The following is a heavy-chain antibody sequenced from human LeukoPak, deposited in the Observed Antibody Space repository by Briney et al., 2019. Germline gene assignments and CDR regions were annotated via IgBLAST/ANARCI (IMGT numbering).Heavy chain of an antibody. V-gene: IGHV3-9*01. CDR3: AIWKDGGSYSD. CDR1: GFTFDDYA. J-gene: IGHJ4*02. D-gene: IGHD1-26*01. Sequence: GRSLRLSCAASGFTFDDYAMHWVRQAPGKGLEWVSGISWNSGSIGYADSVKDRFTISRDNAKNSLYLQMNSLRAEDTALYYCAIWKDGGSYSDWGQGTLVTVSS. CDR2: ISWNSGSI.